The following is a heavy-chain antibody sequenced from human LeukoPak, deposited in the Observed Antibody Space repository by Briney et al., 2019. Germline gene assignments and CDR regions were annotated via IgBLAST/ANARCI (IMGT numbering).Heavy chain of an antibody. D-gene: IGHD2-2*01. CDR2: INYSGSA. CDR1: GESLSGYY. CDR3: ARRLGRYCASASCSHVDY. J-gene: IGHJ4*02. V-gene: IGHV4-34*01. Sequence: SETLSLTCAVYGESLSGYYWSWIRQPPGKGLEWIGEINYSGSASYNPSLMSRVAISVDTSKNQFSLKMSSVTAADTAMYFCARRLGRYCASASCSHVDYWGQGTLVTVSS.